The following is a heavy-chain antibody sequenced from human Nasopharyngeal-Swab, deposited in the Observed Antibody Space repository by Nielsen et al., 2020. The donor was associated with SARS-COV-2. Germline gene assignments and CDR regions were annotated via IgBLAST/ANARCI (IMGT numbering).Heavy chain of an antibody. V-gene: IGHV3-49*01. CDR2: IRSKTYGGAP. J-gene: IGHJ3*02. D-gene: IGHD1-26*01. CDR3: ARSVGSFYGQGAFDI. Sequence: GRSLRLSCTTSGFTFGDYAMSWFRQAAGKGLGWVGFIRSKTYGGAPEYAASVKGRFTISRDGAESIAYLQMNSLETEDTGVYYCARSVGSFYGQGAFDIWGQGTMVTVSS. CDR1: GFTFGDYA.